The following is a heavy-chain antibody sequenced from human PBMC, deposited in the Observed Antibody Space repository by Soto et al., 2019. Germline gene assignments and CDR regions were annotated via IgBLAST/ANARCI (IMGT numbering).Heavy chain of an antibody. CDR2: ISGSGESI. D-gene: IGHD6-13*01. Sequence: EVQLLESGGGLVQPGESLRLSCAASGFIFSDYAMTWVRQAPGKGLEWVSGISGSGESIYYADSVEGRFTISRDNSKNTLYLQMNSLRGEDTAVYYCARDRHGSDWYTYYSDTLAVWGQGTTVTVSS. V-gene: IGHV3-23*01. CDR3: ARDRHGSDWYTYYSDTLAV. CDR1: GFIFSDYA. J-gene: IGHJ6*02.